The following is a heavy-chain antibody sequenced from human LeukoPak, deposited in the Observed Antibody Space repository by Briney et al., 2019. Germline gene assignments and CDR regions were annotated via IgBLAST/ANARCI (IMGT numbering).Heavy chain of an antibody. CDR1: GFTFSSYS. CDR2: ISSSSSTI. J-gene: IGHJ5*02. D-gene: IGHD6-19*01. CDR3: ARGGRKAVAGTPNWFDP. Sequence: GGSLRLSCAASGFTFSSYSMNWVRQAPGKGLEWVSYISSSSSTIYYADSVKGRFAISRDNAKNSLYLQMNSLRAEDTAVYYCARGGRKAVAGTPNWFDPWGQGTLVTVSS. V-gene: IGHV3-48*01.